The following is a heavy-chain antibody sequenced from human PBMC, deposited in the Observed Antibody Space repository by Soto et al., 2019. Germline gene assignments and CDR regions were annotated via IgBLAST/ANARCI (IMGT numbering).Heavy chain of an antibody. CDR2: ISSGSKTI. Sequence: PGGSLRLSCVASGFTFSGYSMNWVRQAPGKGLEWISYISSGSKTIFYADSVKGRFSISRDNAKNSQYLQMNSLRDEDTAVYFCAREDILGARSFDYWGQGTLVTVPQ. V-gene: IGHV3-48*02. J-gene: IGHJ4*02. D-gene: IGHD1-26*01. CDR3: AREDILGARSFDY. CDR1: GFTFSGYS.